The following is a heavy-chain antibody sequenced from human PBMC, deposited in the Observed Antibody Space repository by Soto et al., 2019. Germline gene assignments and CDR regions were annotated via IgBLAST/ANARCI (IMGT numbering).Heavy chain of an antibody. Sequence: EVQLVESGGGLVQPGGSLKLSCAASGFTFSGSAMHWVRQASGKGLEWVGRIRSKANSYATAYAASVKGRFTISRDDSKNTAYLQMNSLKTEDTAVYYCTSLASGIAGNWGQGTLVTVSS. J-gene: IGHJ4*02. CDR3: TSLASGIAGN. CDR2: IRSKANSYAT. D-gene: IGHD6-13*01. V-gene: IGHV3-73*02. CDR1: GFTFSGSA.